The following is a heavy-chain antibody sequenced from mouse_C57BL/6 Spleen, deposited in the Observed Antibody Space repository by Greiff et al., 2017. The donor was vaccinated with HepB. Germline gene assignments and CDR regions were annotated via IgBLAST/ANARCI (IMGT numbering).Heavy chain of an antibody. CDR1: GYSITSGYY. Sequence: EVQLQQSGPGLVKPSKSLSLTCSVTGYSITSGYYWNWIRQFPGNKLEWMGYISYDGSNNYNPSLKNRISINRDTSKNQFFLKLNSVTTEDTATYYCARYVYYGSSFPYWYFDVWGTGTTVTVSS. CDR3: ARYVYYGSSFPYWYFDV. CDR2: ISYDGSN. J-gene: IGHJ1*03. D-gene: IGHD1-1*01. V-gene: IGHV3-6*01.